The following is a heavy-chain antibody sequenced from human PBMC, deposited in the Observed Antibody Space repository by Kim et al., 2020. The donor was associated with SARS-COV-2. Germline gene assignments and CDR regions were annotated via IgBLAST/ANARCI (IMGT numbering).Heavy chain of an antibody. Sequence: SVKVSCKASGGTFSSYAISWVRQAPGQGLEWMGGIIPIFGTANYAQKFQGRVTITADESTSTAYMELSSLRSEDTAVYYCASTGGARSGDYYYYGMDVWGQGTTVTVSS. CDR3: ASTGGARSGDYYYYGMDV. CDR1: GGTFSSYA. J-gene: IGHJ6*02. CDR2: IIPIFGTA. D-gene: IGHD2-15*01. V-gene: IGHV1-69*13.